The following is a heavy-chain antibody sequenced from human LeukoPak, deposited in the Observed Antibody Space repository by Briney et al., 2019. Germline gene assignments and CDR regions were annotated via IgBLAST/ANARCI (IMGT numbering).Heavy chain of an antibody. J-gene: IGHJ4*02. Sequence: GGSLRLSCAASGFTFSSYGMHWVRQAPGKGLEWVAFIRYDGSNKYYADSVKGRFTISRDNSKNTLYLQMNSLRAEDTAVYYCAKGDGTHNIAARPNYFDYWGQGTLVTVSS. CDR1: GFTFSSYG. CDR3: AKGDGTHNIAARPNYFDY. D-gene: IGHD6-6*01. CDR2: IRYDGSNK. V-gene: IGHV3-30*02.